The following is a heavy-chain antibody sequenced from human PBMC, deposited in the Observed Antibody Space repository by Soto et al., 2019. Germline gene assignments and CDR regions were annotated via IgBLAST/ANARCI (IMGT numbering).Heavy chain of an antibody. CDR1: GFTFSDYY. V-gene: IGHV3-11*01. D-gene: IGHD4-4*01. CDR3: ARRLDDYSNLDYYYYYMDV. J-gene: IGHJ6*03. CDR2: ISSSGSTI. Sequence: GGSLRLSCAASGFTFSDYYMSWIRQAPGKGLEWVSYISSSGSTIYYADSVKGRFTISRDNAKNSLYLQMNSLRAEDTAVYYCARRLDDYSNLDYYYYYMDVWGKGTTVTVSS.